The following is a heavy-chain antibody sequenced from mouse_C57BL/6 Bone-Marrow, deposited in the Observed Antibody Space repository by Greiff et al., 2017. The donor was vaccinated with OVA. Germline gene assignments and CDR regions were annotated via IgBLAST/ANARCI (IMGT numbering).Heavy chain of an antibody. CDR1: GYTFTSYT. CDR3: APHYYGSSYGFYFDY. D-gene: IGHD1-1*01. Sequence: QVQLKQSGAELARHGASVKMSCKASGYTFTSYTMHWVKQRPGQGLEWIGYINPSSGYTKYNQKFKDKATLTADKSSSTAYMQLSSLTSEDSAVYYCAPHYYGSSYGFYFDYWGQGTTLTVSS. CDR2: INPSSGYT. J-gene: IGHJ2*01. V-gene: IGHV1-4*01.